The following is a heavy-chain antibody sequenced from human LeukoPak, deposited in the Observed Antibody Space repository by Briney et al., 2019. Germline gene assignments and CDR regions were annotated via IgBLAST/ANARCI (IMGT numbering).Heavy chain of an antibody. CDR1: GLTFSSYW. CDR2: IKEEGSEK. Sequence: GGSLRLSCAVSGLTFSSYWMSWVRQAPGKGLEWVASIKEEGSEKHYVDSVKGRFTISRDNAKNSLYLQMNSLRAEDTAVYFCARGGSDTAMAHDYWGQGTLVTVSS. J-gene: IGHJ4*02. V-gene: IGHV3-7*01. D-gene: IGHD5-18*01. CDR3: ARGGSDTAMAHDY.